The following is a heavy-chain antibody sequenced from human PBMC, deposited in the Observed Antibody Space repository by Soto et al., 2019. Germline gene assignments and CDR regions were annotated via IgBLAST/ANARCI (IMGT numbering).Heavy chain of an antibody. CDR3: ARDRDGHNHFDY. Sequence: SVKVSCKASGGTFSSYSISWVRQAPGQGLERMGGIIPIFGTANYAQKFQGRVTITADKSTSTAYMELSSLRPEDTAVYYCARDRDGHNHFDYWGQGTLVTVSS. V-gene: IGHV1-69*06. CDR1: GGTFSSYS. J-gene: IGHJ4*02. CDR2: IIPIFGTA.